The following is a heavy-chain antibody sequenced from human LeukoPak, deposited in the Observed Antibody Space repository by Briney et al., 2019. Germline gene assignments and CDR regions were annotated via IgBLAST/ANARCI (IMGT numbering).Heavy chain of an antibody. Sequence: AETLSLTCTVSGGSISSYYWSWIRQTAGKGLEWIGRIYNYGSTNYNPSLKSRVTLSEDTSKNQFSLKLSSVTAADTAVYYCARGFRYYYGSGTYHNAYGMDVWGQGTTVTVSS. J-gene: IGHJ6*02. CDR3: ARGFRYYYGSGTYHNAYGMDV. D-gene: IGHD3-10*01. V-gene: IGHV4-4*07. CDR1: GGSISSYY. CDR2: IYNYGST.